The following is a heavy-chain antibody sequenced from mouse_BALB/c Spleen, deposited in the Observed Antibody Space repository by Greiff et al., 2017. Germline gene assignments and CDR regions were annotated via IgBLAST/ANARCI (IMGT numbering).Heavy chain of an antibody. CDR2: INPYNDGT. D-gene: IGHD2-14*01. Sequence: EVQLQQSGPELVKPGASVKMSCKASGYTFTSYVMHWVKQKPGQGLEWIGYINPYNDGTKYNEKFKGKATLTSDKSSSTAYMELSSLTSEDSAVYYCARGDYRYDVLYAMDYWGQGTSVTVSS. CDR3: ARGDYRYDVLYAMDY. CDR1: GYTFTSYV. J-gene: IGHJ4*01. V-gene: IGHV1-14*01.